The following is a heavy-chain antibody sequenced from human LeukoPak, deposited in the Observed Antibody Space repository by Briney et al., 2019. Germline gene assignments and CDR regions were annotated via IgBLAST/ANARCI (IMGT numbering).Heavy chain of an antibody. D-gene: IGHD4-17*01. Sequence: ASVTVSCKASGYTFTSYYMHWVRQAPGQGLEWMGIINPGGGSTSYAQKFQGRVTMTRDTSTSTVYMELSSLRSEDTAVYYCASLNGPSDFDYWGQGTLVTVSS. CDR1: GYTFTSYY. V-gene: IGHV1-46*01. J-gene: IGHJ4*02. CDR2: INPGGGST. CDR3: ASLNGPSDFDY.